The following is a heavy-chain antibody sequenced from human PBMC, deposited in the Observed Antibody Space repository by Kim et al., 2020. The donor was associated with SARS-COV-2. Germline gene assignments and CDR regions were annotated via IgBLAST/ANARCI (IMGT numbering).Heavy chain of an antibody. CDR3: ARAYNGSGSYYFY. J-gene: IGHJ4*02. Sequence: YTQKFRGRVTMTRDTSTSTVYMELSSVRSEDTAVYYCARAYNGSGSYYFYWGQGTLVTVSS. V-gene: IGHV1-46*01. D-gene: IGHD3-10*01.